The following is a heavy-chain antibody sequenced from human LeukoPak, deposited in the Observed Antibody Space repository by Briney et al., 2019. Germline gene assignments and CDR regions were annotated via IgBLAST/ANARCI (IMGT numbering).Heavy chain of an antibody. D-gene: IGHD3-22*01. J-gene: IGHJ4*02. V-gene: IGHV1-69*13. CDR2: IIPIFGTS. CDR3: ARGDYDSSGYYYYFDD. Sequence: SVKVSCKASGYTFTSYGISWVRQAPGQGLEWVGGIIPIFGTSNYAQNFRGRVTITAYESTSTAYMELSSLRSEGTAIYYCARGDYDSSGYYYYFDDWGQGTLVTVSS. CDR1: GYTFTSYG.